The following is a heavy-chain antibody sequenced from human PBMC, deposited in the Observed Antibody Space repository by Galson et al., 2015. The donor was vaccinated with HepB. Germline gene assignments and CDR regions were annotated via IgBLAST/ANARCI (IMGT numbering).Heavy chain of an antibody. Sequence: SLRLSCAASGFTFSSYGMHWVRQAPGKGLEWVAVIWYDGSNKYYADSVKGRFTISRDNSKNTLYLQMNSLRAEDTAVYYCARDRATIFGVVTYDGWFDPWGQGTLVTVSS. J-gene: IGHJ5*02. CDR3: ARDRATIFGVVTYDGWFDP. D-gene: IGHD3-3*01. CDR2: IWYDGSNK. V-gene: IGHV3-33*01. CDR1: GFTFSSYG.